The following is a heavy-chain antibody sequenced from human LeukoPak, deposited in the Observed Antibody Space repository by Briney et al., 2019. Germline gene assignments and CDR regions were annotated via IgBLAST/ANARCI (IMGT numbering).Heavy chain of an antibody. CDR1: GFTFSTYW. CDR2: INSDVSTT. J-gene: IGHJ4*02. Sequence: PGGSLRLSCAASGFTFSTYWMHWVRQAPGKGLVWVSRINSDVSTTNYADSVKGRFTISRDNAKNSLYLQMNSLRAEDTAVYYCARGDTAMAPYYFDYWGQGTLVTVSS. V-gene: IGHV3-74*01. D-gene: IGHD5-18*01. CDR3: ARGDTAMAPYYFDY.